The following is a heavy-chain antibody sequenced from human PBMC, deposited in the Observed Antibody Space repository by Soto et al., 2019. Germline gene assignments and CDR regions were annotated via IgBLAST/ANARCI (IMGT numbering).Heavy chain of an antibody. Sequence: GGSLRLSCAASGFTFSSYGMHWVRQAPGKGLEWVAVISYDGSNKYYADSVKGRFTISRDNSKNTLYLQMNSLRAEDTAVYYCAKFNYYDSSGLMAWGQGTLVTVSS. CDR3: AKFNYYDSSGLMA. CDR1: GFTFSSYG. CDR2: ISYDGSNK. V-gene: IGHV3-30*18. D-gene: IGHD3-22*01. J-gene: IGHJ5*02.